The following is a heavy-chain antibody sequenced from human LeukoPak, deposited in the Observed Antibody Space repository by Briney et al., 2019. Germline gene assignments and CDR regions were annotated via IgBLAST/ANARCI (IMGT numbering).Heavy chain of an antibody. CDR3: ARDRGYCSSTSCYTFDY. V-gene: IGHV1-69*05. Sequence: GASVKVSCKASGGTFSSYAISWVRQAPGQGLEWMGGIIPIFGTANYAQKFQGRVTITTDESTSTAYMELSSLGSEDTAVYYCARDRGYCSSTSCYTFDYWGQGTLVTVSS. CDR2: IIPIFGTA. CDR1: GGTFSSYA. J-gene: IGHJ4*02. D-gene: IGHD2-2*02.